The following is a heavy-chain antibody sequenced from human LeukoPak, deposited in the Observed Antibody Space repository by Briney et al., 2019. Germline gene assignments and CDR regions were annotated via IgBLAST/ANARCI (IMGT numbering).Heavy chain of an antibody. D-gene: IGHD5-18*01. Sequence: GASVKVSCKASGGTFSSYAISWVRQAPGQGLEWMGGIIPIFGTANYAQKFQGRVTITADKSTSTAYMELSSLGSEDTAVYYCARGEAIGYSYGGIDYWGQGTLVTVSS. V-gene: IGHV1-69*06. CDR1: GGTFSSYA. J-gene: IGHJ4*02. CDR3: ARGEAIGYSYGGIDY. CDR2: IIPIFGTA.